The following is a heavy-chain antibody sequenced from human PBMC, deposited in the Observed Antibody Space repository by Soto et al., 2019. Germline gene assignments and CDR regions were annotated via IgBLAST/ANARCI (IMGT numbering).Heavy chain of an antibody. J-gene: IGHJ4*01. D-gene: IGHD6-19*01. V-gene: IGHV1-46*01. CDR1: GYTFTRYY. CDR2: INPSNST. Sequence: ASAKVSCKAYGYTFTRYYMHSVRQAPGQGLEWMGIINPSNSTTYAQKFQGRVTMTRDTSTSTVYMELSSLRSEVTSVYYCARDQVAGYSDYWGHGTLVIGTS. CDR3: ARDQVAGYSDY.